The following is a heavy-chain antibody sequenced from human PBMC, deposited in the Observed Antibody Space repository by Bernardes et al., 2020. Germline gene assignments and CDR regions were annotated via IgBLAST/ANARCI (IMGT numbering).Heavy chain of an antibody. D-gene: IGHD4-4*01. Sequence: SETLSLTCAVSSGSFSSSNWWNWVRQPPGKGLEWIGEIYHSGSTNYNNYNPSLKSRVTISVDKSQNQFSLRLTSVTAADTAVYYCAKLGMTVTQVDVWGKGTTVTVSS. CDR1: SGSFSSSNW. V-gene: IGHV4-4*02. CDR2: IYHSGSTNYN. J-gene: IGHJ6*04. CDR3: AKLGMTVTQVDV.